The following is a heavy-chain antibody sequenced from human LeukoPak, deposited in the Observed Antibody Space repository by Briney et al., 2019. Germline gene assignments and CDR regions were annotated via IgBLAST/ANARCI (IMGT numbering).Heavy chain of an antibody. CDR1: GGSISRYY. D-gene: IGHD2-8*01. CDR3: ARTLGYCTNGVCPWAFDI. V-gene: IGHV4-4*07. Sequence: SETLSLTCTVSGGSISRYYWSWVRQPAGKGLEWIGGIYTSGSTNYNPSLKSRVTISVDTSTNQFSLKPSSVTAADPAVYYRARTLGYCTNGVCPWAFDIWGQGTMVTVSS. CDR2: IYTSGST. J-gene: IGHJ3*02.